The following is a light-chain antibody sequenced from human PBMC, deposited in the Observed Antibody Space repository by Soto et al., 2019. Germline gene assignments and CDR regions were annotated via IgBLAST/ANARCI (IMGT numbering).Light chain of an antibody. V-gene: IGLV3-25*02. CDR3: QSSDDTGNYYL. Sequence: SYELTQTPSVSVSPGQTARITCSGDELSKQYVYWYQQKPGQAPVLVIYKDTERASGIPERFSASSSGTTVTLTISGDRAEDEAGYYCQSSDDTGNYYLFGTGTKVTVL. J-gene: IGLJ1*01. CDR2: KDT. CDR1: ELSKQY.